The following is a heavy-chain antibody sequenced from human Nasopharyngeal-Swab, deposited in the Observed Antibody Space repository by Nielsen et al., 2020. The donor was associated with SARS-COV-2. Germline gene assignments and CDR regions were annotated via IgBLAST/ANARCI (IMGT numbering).Heavy chain of an antibody. J-gene: IGHJ4*02. CDR2: ISYDGSLK. V-gene: IGHV3-30*18. D-gene: IGHD1-26*01. Sequence: GGSLRLSCAASGFTFSTYGMHWVRQAAGKGLEWVAVISYDGSLKYYADSVKGRFTISRDDSKNTLFLQMNSLRAEDTAVYYCAKEKGFYSSSYYDCWGQGTLVTVSP. CDR3: AKEKGFYSSSYYDC. CDR1: GFTFSTYG.